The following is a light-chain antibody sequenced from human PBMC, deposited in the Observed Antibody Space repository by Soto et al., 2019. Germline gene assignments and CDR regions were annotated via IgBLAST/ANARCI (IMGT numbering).Light chain of an antibody. CDR2: KAS. CDR3: QQYNSYPWT. J-gene: IGKJ1*01. Sequence: DIQMTQSPSTLSASVGDRVTITCRASQSISSWLAWYQQKPGKAPKLLISKASSLESGVPSRFRGSGSGTEFTLTISSLQPDDFAAYYCQQYNSYPWTFGQGTKVEIK. CDR1: QSISSW. V-gene: IGKV1-5*03.